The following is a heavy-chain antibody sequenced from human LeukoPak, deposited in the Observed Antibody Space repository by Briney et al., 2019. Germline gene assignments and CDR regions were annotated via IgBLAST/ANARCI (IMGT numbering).Heavy chain of an antibody. CDR1: GFTFSSYS. D-gene: IGHD6-13*01. Sequence: GGSLRLSCAASGFTFSSYSMNWVRQAPGKGLEWVSSISSSSSYIYYADSVKGRFTISRDNAKNTLYLQMNSLRVEDTAVYYCARDAAGASDMWGQGTMVTVSS. CDR2: ISSSSSYI. CDR3: ARDAAGASDM. V-gene: IGHV3-21*01. J-gene: IGHJ3*02.